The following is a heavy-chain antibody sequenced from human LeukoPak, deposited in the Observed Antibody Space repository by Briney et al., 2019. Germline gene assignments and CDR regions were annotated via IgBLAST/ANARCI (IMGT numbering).Heavy chain of an antibody. CDR2: IIPNFGTA. J-gene: IGHJ4*02. CDR3: ATLRRREREFDY. Sequence: ASVKVSCKASGGTFSSYAISWVRQAPGQGLEWMGGIIPNFGTANYAQKFQGRVTITADESTSTAYMELSSLRSEDTAVYYCATLRRREREFDYWGQGTLVTVSS. CDR1: GGTFSSYA. V-gene: IGHV1-69*13. D-gene: IGHD1-26*01.